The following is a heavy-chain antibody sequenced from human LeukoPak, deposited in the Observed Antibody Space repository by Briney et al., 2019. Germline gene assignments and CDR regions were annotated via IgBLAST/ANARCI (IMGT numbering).Heavy chain of an antibody. D-gene: IGHD5-18*01. J-gene: IGHJ2*01. CDR2: IYYSGST. CDR1: GGSISSYY. CDR3: ASGYSYGYGFWYFDL. Sequence: SETLSLTCTVSGGSISSYYWSWIRQPPGKGLEWIGYIYYSGSTYYNPSLKSRVTISVDTSKNQFSLKLSSVTAADTAVYYCASGYSYGYGFWYFDLWGRGTLVTVSS. V-gene: IGHV4-59*01.